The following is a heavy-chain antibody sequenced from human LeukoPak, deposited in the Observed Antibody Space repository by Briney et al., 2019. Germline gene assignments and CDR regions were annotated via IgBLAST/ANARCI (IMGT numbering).Heavy chain of an antibody. V-gene: IGHV5-51*01. J-gene: IGHJ5*02. CDR3: ARGGEHYDFFHWFDP. Sequence: GESLKISCKGSGYSFTSYWIGWVRQMPGKGLEWMGIIYPGDSDTRYSPSFQGQVTISADKSISTAYLQWSSLKASDTAMYYCARGGEHYDFFHWFDPWGQGTLVTVSS. CDR2: IYPGDSDT. D-gene: IGHD3-3*01. CDR1: GYSFTSYW.